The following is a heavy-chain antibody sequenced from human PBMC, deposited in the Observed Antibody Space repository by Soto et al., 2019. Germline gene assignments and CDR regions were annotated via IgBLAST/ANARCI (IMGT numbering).Heavy chain of an antibody. J-gene: IGHJ6*02. Sequence: ASVKVSCKASGYTFTYYYIHWVRRAPGQGLERMGIINPSGGSTSYAQRFQGRVTMTRDTSTSTVYVELSSLRSDDTAVYYCARASYFDSSGYHYWSYYYAMDVWGQGTTVTVSS. CDR1: GYTFTYYY. CDR3: ARASYFDSSGYHYWSYYYAMDV. D-gene: IGHD3-22*01. CDR2: INPSGGST. V-gene: IGHV1-46*03.